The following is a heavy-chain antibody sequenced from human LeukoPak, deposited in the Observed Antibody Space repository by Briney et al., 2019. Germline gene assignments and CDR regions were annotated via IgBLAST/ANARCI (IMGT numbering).Heavy chain of an antibody. D-gene: IGHD3-22*01. J-gene: IGHJ4*02. V-gene: IGHV3-7*05. CDR3: ARDVGYDSSGSYPYYFDY. CDR2: IKQDGGEK. Sequence: PGGSLRLSCAASRFTFSSYWMTRVRQAPGKGLEWVANIKQDGGEKHYVDSVQGRFIIYRDNAKNSLYLQMNSLRAEDTAVYYCARDVGYDSSGSYPYYFDYWGRGTLVTVSS. CDR1: RFTFSSYW.